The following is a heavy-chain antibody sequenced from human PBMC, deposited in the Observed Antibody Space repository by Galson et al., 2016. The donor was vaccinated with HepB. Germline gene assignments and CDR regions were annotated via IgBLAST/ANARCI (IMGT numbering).Heavy chain of an antibody. CDR3: AKSSGQLVGPPPDY. V-gene: IGHV1-3*01. CDR1: GYIFSRYA. D-gene: IGHD6-6*01. CDR2: INVGNENT. Sequence: SVKVSCKASGYIFSRYALHWLRQAPGQRLEWMGWINVGNENTKYSQKFQGRITISTDTSADIVYMELRSLISEDTAMYYCAKSSGQLVGPPPDYWGQGTLVTVSS. J-gene: IGHJ4*02.